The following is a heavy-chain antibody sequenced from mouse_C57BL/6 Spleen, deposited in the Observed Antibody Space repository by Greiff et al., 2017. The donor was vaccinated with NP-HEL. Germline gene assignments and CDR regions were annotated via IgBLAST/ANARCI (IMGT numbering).Heavy chain of an antibody. V-gene: IGHV1-19*01. CDR3: AGYGYDESMDY. CDR1: GYTFTDYY. J-gene: IGHJ4*01. D-gene: IGHD2-2*01. Sequence: EVQLQQSGPVLVKPGASVKMSCKASGYTFTDYYMNWVKQSHGKSLEWIGVINPYNGGTSYNQMFKGKATLTVDKSSSTAYMELNSLTSEDSAVYYCAGYGYDESMDYWGQGTSVTVSS. CDR2: INPYNGGT.